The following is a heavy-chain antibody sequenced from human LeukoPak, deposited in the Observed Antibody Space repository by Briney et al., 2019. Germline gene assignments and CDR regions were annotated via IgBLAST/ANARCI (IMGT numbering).Heavy chain of an antibody. CDR1: GGTFSSYA. Sequence: SVKVSCKASGGTFSSYAISWVRQAPGQGLEWMGGIIPIGGTANYAQKVQGRVTITTDESTSTAYMELSSLRAEDTDVYYCARSTDIVVVQAAGTDYYYYYYMDVWGKGTTVTVSS. J-gene: IGHJ6*03. D-gene: IGHD2-2*01. CDR2: IIPIGGTA. V-gene: IGHV1-69*05. CDR3: ARSTDIVVVQAAGTDYYYYYYMDV.